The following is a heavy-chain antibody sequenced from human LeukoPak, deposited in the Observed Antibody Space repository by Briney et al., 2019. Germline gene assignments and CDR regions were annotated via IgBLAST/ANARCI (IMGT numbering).Heavy chain of an antibody. J-gene: IGHJ4*02. CDR1: GFTFSSYS. CDR3: AREGSITMVRGVRPNDY. Sequence: GGSLRLSCAASGFTFSSYSMNWVRQAPGKGLEWASSISSSSSYIYYADSVKGRFTISRDNAKNSLYQQMNSLRAEDTAVYYCAREGSITMVRGVRPNDYWGQGTLVTVSS. CDR2: ISSSSSYI. V-gene: IGHV3-21*01. D-gene: IGHD3-10*01.